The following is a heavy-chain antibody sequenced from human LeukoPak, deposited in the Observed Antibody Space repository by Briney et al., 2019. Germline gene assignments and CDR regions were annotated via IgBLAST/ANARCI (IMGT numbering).Heavy chain of an antibody. CDR1: GFTFSGYW. CDR2: INLDGSVI. V-gene: IGHV3-7*01. Sequence: QPGGSLRHSCAASGFTFSGYWMSWVRQAPGKGLEWVANINLDGSVIHYVDSAKGRFTISRDDAKNSLYLQMNYLRAEDTAFYYCATSDDSSGSDWGQGTLVTVSS. J-gene: IGHJ4*02. CDR3: ATSDDSSGSD. D-gene: IGHD3-22*01.